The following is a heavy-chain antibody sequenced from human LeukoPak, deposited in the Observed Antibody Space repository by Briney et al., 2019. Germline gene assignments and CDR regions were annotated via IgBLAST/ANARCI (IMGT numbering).Heavy chain of an antibody. J-gene: IGHJ4*02. V-gene: IGHV3-21*01. CDR1: GFTFSSYS. D-gene: IGHD5-18*01. CDR3: ARAVLEPDTAMVIRYYFDY. Sequence: PGGSLRLSCAASGFTFSSYSMNWVRQAPGQGLEWVSSISSSSSYIYYADSVKGRFTISRDNAKNSLYLQMNSLRAEDTAVYYCARAVLEPDTAMVIRYYFDYWGQGTLVTVSS. CDR2: ISSSSSYI.